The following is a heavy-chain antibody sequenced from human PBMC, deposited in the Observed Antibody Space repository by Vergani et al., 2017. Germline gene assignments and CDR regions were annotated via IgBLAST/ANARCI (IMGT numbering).Heavy chain of an antibody. CDR3: ERASRWYYDSSRYDDY. D-gene: IGHD3-22*01. CDR1: GGSICSSNW. J-gene: IGHJ4*02. Sequence: QVQLQESGPGLVKPPGTLSLTCAVPGGSICSSNWWSWVRQPPGKGLEWIGEIYHSGSTNYNPSLKSQVTLSVDRSKNQFSLKQSSVTAADTAVYFCERASRWYYDSSRYDDYWGQGTLVTVSS. CDR2: IYHSGST. V-gene: IGHV4-4*01.